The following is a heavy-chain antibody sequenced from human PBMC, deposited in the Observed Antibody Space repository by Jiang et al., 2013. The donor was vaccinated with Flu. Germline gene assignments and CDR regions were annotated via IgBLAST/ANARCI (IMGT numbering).Heavy chain of an antibody. D-gene: IGHD3-16*02. V-gene: IGHV3-21*01. CDR1: GFTFSDYS. CDR2: IIGSGNNI. CDR3: TRDRYQLFPLMDV. Sequence: EVQLVESGGGPVKPGGSLRLSCAASGFTFSDYSLNWVRQAPGKGLEWVSSIIGSGNNIYYADSVRGRFTISRDNAKNSLYLQMNSLRADDTAVYYCTRDRYQLFPLMDVWGQGTTVTVSS. J-gene: IGHJ6*02.